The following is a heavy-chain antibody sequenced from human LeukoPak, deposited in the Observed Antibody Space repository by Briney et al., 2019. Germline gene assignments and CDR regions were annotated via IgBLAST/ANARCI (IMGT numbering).Heavy chain of an antibody. CDR2: ISGSGGST. CDR1: GFTFSSYA. CDR3: AKDRVVVAATLPDAFDI. J-gene: IGHJ3*02. Sequence: GGSLRLSCAASGFTFSSYAMSWVRQAPGKGLEWVSAISGSGGSTYYADSVKGRFTISRDNSKNTLYLQMNSPRAEDTAVYYCAKDRVVVAATLPDAFDIWGQGTMVTVSS. D-gene: IGHD2-15*01. V-gene: IGHV3-23*01.